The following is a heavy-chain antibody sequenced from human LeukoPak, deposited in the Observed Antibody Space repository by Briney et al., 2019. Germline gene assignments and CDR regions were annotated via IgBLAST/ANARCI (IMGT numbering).Heavy chain of an antibody. D-gene: IGHD3-22*01. CDR1: GFTFCSYE. J-gene: IGHJ4*02. CDR3: ARDGYNYDSSGENGDY. V-gene: IGHV3-48*03. CDR2: ISSSGSTI. Sequence: PGGSLRLSCAVSGFTFCSYEMNWVRHATGKGLEWVSYISSSGSTIYYADSVKGRFTNNSNNAKNLLYLQMNSLRAEDTAGYYCARDGYNYDSSGENGDYWGQGTLVTVSS.